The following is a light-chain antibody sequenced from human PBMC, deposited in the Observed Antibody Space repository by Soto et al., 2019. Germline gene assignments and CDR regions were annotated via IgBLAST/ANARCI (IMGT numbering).Light chain of an antibody. CDR3: QQFFMTPWS. CDR2: WAS. Sequence: MVMPQSQNSLAVYIGERARIRCVSSESVLSRSNYRSYVSWYQQRPGQPPRLLIYWASIRESGVPDRFSGSGSGTFFTLTISSLQDEDVAVYYCQQFFMTPWSFGQGT. J-gene: IGKJ1*01. V-gene: IGKV4-1*01. CDR1: ESVLSRSNYRSY.